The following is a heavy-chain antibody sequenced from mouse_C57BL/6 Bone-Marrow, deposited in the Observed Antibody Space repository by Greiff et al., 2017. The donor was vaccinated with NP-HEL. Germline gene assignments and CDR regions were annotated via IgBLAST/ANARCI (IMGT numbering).Heavy chain of an antibody. D-gene: IGHD3-3*01. CDR2: ISSGGSYT. CDR1: GFTFSSYG. Sequence: EVQRVESGGDLVKPGGSLKLSCAASGFTFSSYGMSWVRQTPDKRLEWVATISSGGSYTYYTASVKGRFPISRDNAKNTLYLQMSSLKSEDTAMYYCVRRFRGYYAMDYWGQGTSVTVSS. CDR3: VRRFRGYYAMDY. J-gene: IGHJ4*01. V-gene: IGHV5-6*01.